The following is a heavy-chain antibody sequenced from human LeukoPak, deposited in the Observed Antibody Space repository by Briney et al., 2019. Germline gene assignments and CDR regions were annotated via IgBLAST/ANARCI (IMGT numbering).Heavy chain of an antibody. Sequence: PGAPVKLSGTPTRCACSSQAMSGYRDAAGRGREWVSSIGGSAGSSSYADCVKGRFTSSRDNSKNTLYLQINSLRAEDTAIYYCAKDGYSSGWYEDYWGQGTLVTVAS. CDR3: AKDGYSSGWYEDY. D-gene: IGHD6-19*01. J-gene: IGHJ4*02. CDR2: IGGSAGSS. V-gene: IGHV3-23*01. CDR1: RCACSSQA.